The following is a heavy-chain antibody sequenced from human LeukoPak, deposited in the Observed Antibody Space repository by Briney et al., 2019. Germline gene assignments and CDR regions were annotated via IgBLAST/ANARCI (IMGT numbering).Heavy chain of an antibody. V-gene: IGHV3-21*01. Sequence: GGSLRLSCTASGFTFSSYSMNWVRQAPGKGLEWVSSISSSSSYIYYADSVKGRFTISRDNAKNSLYLQMNSLRAEDTAVYYCARVGDYDYGDYDRLLLGDNYYYYGMDVWGQGTTVTVSS. CDR2: ISSSSSYI. J-gene: IGHJ6*02. CDR3: ARVGDYDYGDYDRLLLGDNYYYYGMDV. D-gene: IGHD4-17*01. CDR1: GFTFSSYS.